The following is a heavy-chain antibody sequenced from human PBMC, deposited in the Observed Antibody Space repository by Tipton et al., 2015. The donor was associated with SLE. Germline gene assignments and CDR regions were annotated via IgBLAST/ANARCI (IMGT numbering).Heavy chain of an antibody. J-gene: IGHJ1*01. V-gene: IGHV4-61*01. CDR1: GGSVSSGRYY. D-gene: IGHD6-13*01. CDR2: LYYSGST. Sequence: TLSLTCTVSGGSVSSGRYYWSWFRQPPGKGLEWIGYLYYSGSTDYNPSLKSRVTISVDTSKNQFSLKLSSVTAADTAVYYCARVALDPYSSSWSEYFQHWLQGALVAVSS. CDR3: ARVALDPYSSSWSEYFQH.